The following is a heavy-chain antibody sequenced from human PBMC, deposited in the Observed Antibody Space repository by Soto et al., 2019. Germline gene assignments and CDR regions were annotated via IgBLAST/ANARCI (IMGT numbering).Heavy chain of an antibody. CDR2: ISGSGGST. Sequence: EVQLLESGGGLVQPGGSLRLSCAASGFTFSSYAMSWVRQAPGKGLEWVSAISGSGGSTYYADSVKGRFTISRDNSKNTLYLQMNSLRAEDTAVYYCAKVRPYYYDSSGYPEGYFDYWGQGTLVTVSS. V-gene: IGHV3-23*01. CDR1: GFTFSSYA. CDR3: AKVRPYYYDSSGYPEGYFDY. J-gene: IGHJ4*02. D-gene: IGHD3-22*01.